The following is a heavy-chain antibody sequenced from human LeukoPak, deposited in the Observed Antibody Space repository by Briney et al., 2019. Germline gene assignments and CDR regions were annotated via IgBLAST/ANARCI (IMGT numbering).Heavy chain of an antibody. CDR2: IWYDGSNK. Sequence: GGSLRLSCAASGFTFSSYGMHWVRQAPGKGLEWVAVIWYDGSNKYYADSVKGRFTISRDNSKNTLYLQVNSLRAEDTAVYYCAKDRGGWLRLTYYFDYWGQGTLVTVSS. V-gene: IGHV3-33*06. CDR1: GFTFSSYG. J-gene: IGHJ4*02. D-gene: IGHD5-12*01. CDR3: AKDRGGWLRLTYYFDY.